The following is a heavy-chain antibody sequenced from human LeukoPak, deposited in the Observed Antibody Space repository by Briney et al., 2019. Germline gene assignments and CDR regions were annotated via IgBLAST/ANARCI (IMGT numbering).Heavy chain of an antibody. CDR2: IKQDGSET. Sequence: GALRLSCAASGFTFGNSWMTWVRQAPGKGLEWVASIKQDGSETYYVDSVKGRFTISRDNAKNTLYLQMNSLRAEDTAVYYCAKSVAAAGTDYWGQGTLVTVSS. V-gene: IGHV3-7*01. CDR3: AKSVAAAGTDY. CDR1: GFTFGNSW. J-gene: IGHJ4*02. D-gene: IGHD6-13*01.